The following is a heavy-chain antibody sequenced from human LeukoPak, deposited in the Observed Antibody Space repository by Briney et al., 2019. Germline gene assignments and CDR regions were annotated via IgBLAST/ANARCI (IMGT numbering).Heavy chain of an antibody. CDR3: ARSGYDSSGYTNWFDP. CDR1: GFTVSTSY. V-gene: IGHV3-21*01. D-gene: IGHD3-22*01. Sequence: GGSLRLSCAASGFTVSTSYMSWVRQAPGKGLEWVSSISSSSSYIYYADSVKGRFTISRDNAKNSLYLQMNSLRAEDTAVYYCARSGYDSSGYTNWFDPWGQGTLVTVSS. CDR2: ISSSSSYI. J-gene: IGHJ5*02.